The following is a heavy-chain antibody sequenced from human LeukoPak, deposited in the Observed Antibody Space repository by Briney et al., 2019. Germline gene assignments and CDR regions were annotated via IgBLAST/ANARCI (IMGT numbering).Heavy chain of an antibody. J-gene: IGHJ6*02. CDR3: ARGRSPVGSDGMDV. D-gene: IGHD1-26*01. Sequence: GASVKVSCKASGGTFSSYAISWVRQAPGQGLEGMGGIIPIFGTANYAQKFQGRVTITADESTSTAYMELSSLRSEDTAVYYCARGRSPVGSDGMDVWGQGTTVTVSS. CDR2: IIPIFGTA. V-gene: IGHV1-69*13. CDR1: GGTFSSYA.